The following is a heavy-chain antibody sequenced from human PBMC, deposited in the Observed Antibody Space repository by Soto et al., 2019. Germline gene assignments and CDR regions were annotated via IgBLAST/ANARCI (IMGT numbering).Heavy chain of an antibody. V-gene: IGHV1-69*01. CDR2: IIPIFGTA. CDR3: ARDLDASGSYYTDY. Sequence: QVQLVQSGAEVKKPGSSVKVSCKASGGTFSSYAISWVRQAPGQGLEWMGGIIPIFGTANFAQKFQGRVTITADESASTAYVELSSLTSEDTAVYYCARDLDASGSYYTDYWGQGTLVTVSS. D-gene: IGHD3-10*01. J-gene: IGHJ4*02. CDR1: GGTFSSYA.